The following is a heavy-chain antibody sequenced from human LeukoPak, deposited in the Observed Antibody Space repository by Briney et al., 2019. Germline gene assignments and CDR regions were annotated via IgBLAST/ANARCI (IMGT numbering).Heavy chain of an antibody. CDR2: ISSSGSTI. CDR1: GFTFSSYN. Sequence: GGSLRLSCAASGFTFSSYNMNWVRQAPGKGLEWVSDISSSGSTIYFADSVKGRFTISRDNAKNSLYLQMNSLRAEDTAVYYCARDRHYYDSSGYYVFDYWGQGTLVTVSS. V-gene: IGHV3-48*04. J-gene: IGHJ4*02. D-gene: IGHD3-22*01. CDR3: ARDRHYYDSSGYYVFDY.